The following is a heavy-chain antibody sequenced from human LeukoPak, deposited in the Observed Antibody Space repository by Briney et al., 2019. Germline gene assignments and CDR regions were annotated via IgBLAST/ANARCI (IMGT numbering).Heavy chain of an antibody. V-gene: IGHV3-21*01. J-gene: IGHJ6*02. Sequence: GGSLRLSCAASGFTFSSYSMNWVRQAPGKGLEWVSSISSSSSYIYYADSVKGRFTISRDNAKNSLHLQMNSLRAEDTAVYYCARESGQLEEYYYYGMDVWGQGTTVTVSS. CDR1: GFTFSSYS. CDR3: ARESGQLEEYYYYGMDV. CDR2: ISSSSSYI. D-gene: IGHD6-13*01.